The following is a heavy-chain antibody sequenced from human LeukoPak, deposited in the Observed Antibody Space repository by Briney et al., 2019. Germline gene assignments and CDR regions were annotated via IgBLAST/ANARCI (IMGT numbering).Heavy chain of an antibody. CDR2: MNPNSGNT. CDR3: ASVPLPAAIQGFDY. D-gene: IGHD2-2*02. CDR1: GYTFTSYD. Sequence: GASVKVSXKASGYTFTSYDINWVRQATGQGLEWMGWMNPNSGNTGYAQKFQGRVTITRNTSISTAYMELSSLRSEDTAVYYCASVPLPAAIQGFDYWGQGTLVTVSS. V-gene: IGHV1-8*03. J-gene: IGHJ4*02.